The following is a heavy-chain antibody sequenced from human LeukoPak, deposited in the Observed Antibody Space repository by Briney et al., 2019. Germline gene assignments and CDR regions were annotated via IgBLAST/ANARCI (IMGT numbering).Heavy chain of an antibody. D-gene: IGHD4-17*01. CDR3: ARDSATVTTPYLDY. Sequence: ASVKVSCKASGYTFTGYYMHWVRQAPGQGLEWMGWINPNSGGTNYAQKFQGWVTMTRDTSISTAYMELSRLRPDDTAVYYCARDSATVTTPYLDYWGQGTLVTVSS. V-gene: IGHV1-2*04. J-gene: IGHJ4*02. CDR1: GYTFTGYY. CDR2: INPNSGGT.